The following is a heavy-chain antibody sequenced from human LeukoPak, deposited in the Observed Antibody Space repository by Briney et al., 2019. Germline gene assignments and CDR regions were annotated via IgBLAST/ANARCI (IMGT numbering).Heavy chain of an antibody. V-gene: IGHV4-34*01. CDR1: GGSFSGYY. CDR3: ARDLKYYDSSGYDWFDP. CDR2: INHSGST. Sequence: SETLSLTCAVYGGSFSGYYWSWIRQPPGKGLEWIGEINHSGSTNYNPSLKSRVTISVDTSKNQFSLKLSSVTAADTAVYYCARDLKYYDSSGYDWFDPWGQGTLVAVSS. J-gene: IGHJ5*02. D-gene: IGHD3-22*01.